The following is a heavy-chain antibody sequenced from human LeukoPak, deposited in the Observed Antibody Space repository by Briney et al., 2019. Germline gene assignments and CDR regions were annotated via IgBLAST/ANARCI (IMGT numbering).Heavy chain of an antibody. CDR2: IYYSGST. V-gene: IGHV4-39*07. Sequence: SETLSLTCTVSGGSISSSSYYWGWIRQPPGKGLEWIGSIYYSGSTYYNPSLKSRVTISVDTSKNQFSLKLSSVTAADTAVYYCARGRFNGDYYFDYWGQGTLVTVSS. CDR3: ARGRFNGDYYFDY. D-gene: IGHD4-17*01. CDR1: GGSISSSSYY. J-gene: IGHJ4*02.